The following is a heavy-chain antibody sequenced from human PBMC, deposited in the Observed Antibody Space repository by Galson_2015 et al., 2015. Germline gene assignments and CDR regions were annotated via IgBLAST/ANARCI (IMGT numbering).Heavy chain of an antibody. CDR1: GFTFSSYA. Sequence: SLRLSCAASGFTFSSYAMSWVRQAPGKGLEWVSAISGSGGSTYYADSVKGRFTISRDNSKNTLYLQMNSLRAEDTAVYYCAKGEEITMVRGVIKWAPSYWGQGTLVTVSS. J-gene: IGHJ4*02. V-gene: IGHV3-23*01. CDR2: ISGSGGST. CDR3: AKGEEITMVRGVIKWAPSY. D-gene: IGHD3-10*01.